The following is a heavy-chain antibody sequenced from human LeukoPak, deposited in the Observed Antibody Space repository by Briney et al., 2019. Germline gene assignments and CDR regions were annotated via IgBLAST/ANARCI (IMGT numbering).Heavy chain of an antibody. CDR2: IQSEANGRTT. Sequence: GRSRRLSCAASGFTSSNAWTTWVRQAPGEVLEWDGHIQSEANGRTTHYAEPVKGRFTISRDDSKNTLYLQMNSLQTEDTAVYYCTIIWFGELFQGDYWGQGTLVTVSS. J-gene: IGHJ4*02. V-gene: IGHV3-15*01. D-gene: IGHD3-10*01. CDR3: TIIWFGELFQGDY. CDR1: GFTSSNAW.